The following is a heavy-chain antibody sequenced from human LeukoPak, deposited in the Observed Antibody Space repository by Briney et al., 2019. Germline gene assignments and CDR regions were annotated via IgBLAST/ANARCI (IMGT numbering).Heavy chain of an antibody. CDR3: AKDHYWSIDY. CDR2: IKGDGIST. CDR1: GFDFSSNW. D-gene: IGHD3-3*01. V-gene: IGHV3-74*01. Sequence: PEGSLRLSCAASGFDFSSNWMHWVRHAPGQGLVWVSRIKGDGISTNYADSVKGRFTISRDIAKNTLYLQMNSLRAEDTGVYYCAKDHYWSIDYWGRGTLVTVSS. J-gene: IGHJ4*02.